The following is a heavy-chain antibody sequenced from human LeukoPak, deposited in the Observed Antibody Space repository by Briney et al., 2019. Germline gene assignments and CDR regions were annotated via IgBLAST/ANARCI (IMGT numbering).Heavy chain of an antibody. CDR2: IYYSGTT. D-gene: IGHD3-10*01. V-gene: IGHV4-59*01. CDR1: GGSLSGYY. Sequence: SETLSLTCAVSGGSLSGYYWTWIRQPPGKGLEWIGYIYYSGTTNYNPSLKRQVTISVDTSKNQFSLKLSSVTAADTAVYYCGKGKNSFELLPKIEFLGQGTLVTVSS. J-gene: IGHJ4*02. CDR3: GKGKNSFELLPKIEF.